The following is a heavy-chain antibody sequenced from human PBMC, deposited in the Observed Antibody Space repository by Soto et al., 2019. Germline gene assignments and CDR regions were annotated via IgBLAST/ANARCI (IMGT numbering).Heavy chain of an antibody. CDR1: GGTFSSYA. D-gene: IGHD6-13*01. Sequence: QVQLVQSGAEAKKPGSSLKVSCKTSGGTFSSYAISWVRQAPGQGLEWMGGIVPLFRTTNYAQKFQGRVTITADTYTYTVYMELRGLISGDTAVYYCARGGYSSTWSNLLDRSGLDVWGQGTTVTVSS. V-gene: IGHV1-69*06. J-gene: IGHJ6*02. CDR2: IVPLFRTT. CDR3: ARGGYSSTWSNLLDRSGLDV.